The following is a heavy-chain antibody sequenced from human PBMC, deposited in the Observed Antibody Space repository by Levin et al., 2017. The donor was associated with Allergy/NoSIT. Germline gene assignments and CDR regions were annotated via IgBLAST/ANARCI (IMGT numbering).Heavy chain of an antibody. Sequence: GGSLRLSCTASGFTFGDYAMSWVRQAPGKGLEWVGFIRSKAYGGTTEYAASVKGRFTISRDDSKSIAYLQMNSLKTEDTAVYYCTRERGATGAFDIWGQGTMVTVSS. J-gene: IGHJ3*02. CDR2: IRSKAYGGTT. D-gene: IGHD5-12*01. CDR3: TRERGATGAFDI. CDR1: GFTFGDYA. V-gene: IGHV3-49*04.